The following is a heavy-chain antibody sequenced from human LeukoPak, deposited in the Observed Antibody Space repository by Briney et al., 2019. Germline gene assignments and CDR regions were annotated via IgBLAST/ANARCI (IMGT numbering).Heavy chain of an antibody. J-gene: IGHJ4*02. CDR1: GGSISSYY. D-gene: IGHD5-24*01. Sequence: PSETLSLTCTVSGGSISSYYWSWIRQPPGKGLEWIGYIYYSGSTNYNPSLKSRVTISVDTSKNQFSLKLSSVTAADTAVYYCARDGGEMATGFLDYWGQGTLVTVSS. CDR3: ARDGGEMATGFLDY. CDR2: IYYSGST. V-gene: IGHV4-59*01.